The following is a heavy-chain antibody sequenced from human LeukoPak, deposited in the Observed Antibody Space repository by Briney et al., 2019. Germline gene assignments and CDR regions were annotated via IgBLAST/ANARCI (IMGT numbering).Heavy chain of an antibody. CDR2: INPNSAGT. D-gene: IGHD3-10*01. CDR1: GYTFTGYY. Sequence: ASVKVSCTASGYTFTGYYMHWVRQAPGQGLEWMGWINPNSAGTNYAQKFQGRVTMTRDTSISTAYMELSRLRSDDTAVYYCARVNPYYYGSGSYHYYYYMDVWGKGTTVTISS. CDR3: ARVNPYYYGSGSYHYYYYMDV. V-gene: IGHV1-2*02. J-gene: IGHJ6*03.